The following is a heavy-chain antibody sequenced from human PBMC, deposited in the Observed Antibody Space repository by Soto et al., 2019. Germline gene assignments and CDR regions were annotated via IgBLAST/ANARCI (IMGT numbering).Heavy chain of an antibody. J-gene: IGHJ6*02. CDR3: ARDRAAPNLYYYGMDV. Sequence: GGSLRLSCAASGFTFSSYSMNWVRQAPGKGLEWVSSISSSSSYIYYADSVKGRFTISRDNAKNSLYLQMNSLRAEDTAVYYCARDRAAPNLYYYGMDVWGQGTTVTVSS. D-gene: IGHD6-13*01. V-gene: IGHV3-21*01. CDR1: GFTFSSYS. CDR2: ISSSSSYI.